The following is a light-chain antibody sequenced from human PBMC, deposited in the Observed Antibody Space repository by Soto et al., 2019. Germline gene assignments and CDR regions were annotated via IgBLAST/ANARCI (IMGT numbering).Light chain of an antibody. CDR1: QSISSY. V-gene: IGKV1-39*01. CDR3: QQSYSTLT. CDR2: AAS. J-gene: IGKJ5*01. Sequence: DIQMTQSPSSLSASVGDRVTITCRASQSISSYLNWYQQKPGKAPLLLIYAASSLQSGVPPRFSGSGSGTDLTLTISSLQPDDFATYYGQQSYSTLTSGQGTRLEIK.